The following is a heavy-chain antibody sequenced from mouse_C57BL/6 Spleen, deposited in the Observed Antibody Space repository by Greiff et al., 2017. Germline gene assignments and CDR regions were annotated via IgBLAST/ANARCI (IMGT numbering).Heavy chain of an antibody. Sequence: EVQLQQSGPELVKPGASVKIPCKASGYTFTDYNMDWVKQSHGKSLEWIGDINPNNGGTIYNQKFKGKATLTVDKSSSTAYMELRSLTSEDTAVYYCARPAYYSNPYYFDYWGQGTTLTVSS. CDR2: INPNNGGT. CDR3: ARPAYYSNPYYFDY. V-gene: IGHV1-18*01. D-gene: IGHD2-5*01. CDR1: GYTFTDYN. J-gene: IGHJ2*01.